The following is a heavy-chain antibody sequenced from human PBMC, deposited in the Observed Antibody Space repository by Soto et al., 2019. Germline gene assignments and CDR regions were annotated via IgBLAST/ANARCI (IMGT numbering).Heavy chain of an antibody. CDR3: ARRYCSGGSCYSDYYYGMDV. V-gene: IGHV1-69*06. Sequence: VKVSCKASGGTFSSYAISWVRQAPGQGLEWTGGIIPIFGTANYAQKFQGRVTITADKSTSTAYMELSSLRSEDTAVYYCARRYCSGGSCYSDYYYGMDVWGQGTTVTVSS. CDR2: IIPIFGTA. D-gene: IGHD2-15*01. CDR1: GGTFSSYA. J-gene: IGHJ6*02.